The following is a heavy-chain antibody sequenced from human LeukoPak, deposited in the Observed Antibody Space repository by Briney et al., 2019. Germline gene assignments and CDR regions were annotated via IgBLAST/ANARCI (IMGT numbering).Heavy chain of an antibody. Sequence: TGGSLRLSCAASGFTFSNYAMNWVRQAPGEGLAWVSSISGSSTDIYYADSVKGRFIISRDNAKNSLYLQINSLRAEDTAIYYCARRGYYDSSGYDYWGQGTLVTVSS. CDR3: ARRGYYDSSGYDY. CDR2: ISGSSTDI. J-gene: IGHJ4*02. CDR1: GFTFSNYA. D-gene: IGHD3-22*01. V-gene: IGHV3-21*01.